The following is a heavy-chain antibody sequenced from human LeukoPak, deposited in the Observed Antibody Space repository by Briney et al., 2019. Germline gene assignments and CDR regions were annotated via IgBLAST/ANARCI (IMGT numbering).Heavy chain of an antibody. CDR3: ARDPSVSSSSWYVFLDY. D-gene: IGHD6-13*01. CDR1: GGTFSSYA. Sequence: ASVKVSCKASGGTFSSYAISWVRQAPGQGLEWMGIINPSGGSTSYAQKFQGRVTMTRDMSTSTVYMELSSLRSEDTAVYYCARDPSVSSSSWYVFLDYWGQGTLVTVSS. V-gene: IGHV1-46*01. J-gene: IGHJ4*02. CDR2: INPSGGST.